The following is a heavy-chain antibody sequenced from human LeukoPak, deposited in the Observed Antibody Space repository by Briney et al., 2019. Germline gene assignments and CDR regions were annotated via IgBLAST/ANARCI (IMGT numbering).Heavy chain of an antibody. CDR3: ARTGDYSRSTGGWFDP. D-gene: IGHD4-11*01. CDR1: GDSITSHY. CDR2: ILYSGST. Sequence: PSETLSLTCTVSGDSITSHYWSWVRQAPGKGLEWIGYILYSGSTDYSPSLKSRVTISVATSKTQFSLRLKSVTAADTAVYFCARTGDYSRSTGGWFDPWGQGILVTVSS. J-gene: IGHJ5*02. V-gene: IGHV4-59*11.